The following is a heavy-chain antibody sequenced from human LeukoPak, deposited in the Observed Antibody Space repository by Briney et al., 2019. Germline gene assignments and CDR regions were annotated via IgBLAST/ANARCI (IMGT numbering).Heavy chain of an antibody. J-gene: IGHJ5*02. Sequence: GRSLRLSCAASGFTFSSYAMHWVRQAPGKGLEWVAVISYDGSNKYYADSVKGRFTISRDNSKNTLYLQMNSLRAEDTAVYYCASRGSIAAPPVNWFDPWGQGTLVTVSS. CDR2: ISYDGSNK. D-gene: IGHD6-6*01. CDR1: GFTFSSYA. CDR3: ASRGSIAAPPVNWFDP. V-gene: IGHV3-30*04.